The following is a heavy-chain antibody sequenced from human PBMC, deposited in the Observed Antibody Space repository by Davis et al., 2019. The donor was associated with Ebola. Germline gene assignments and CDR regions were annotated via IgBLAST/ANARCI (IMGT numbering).Heavy chain of an antibody. CDR2: ISYDGSNK. CDR1: GFTFSSYG. Sequence: GGSLRLSCAASGFTFSSYGMHWVRQAPGKGLEWVAVISYDGSNKYYADSVKGRFTISRDNSKNILYLQMNGLRVEDTAIYYCAKDTSNIWFDIWGQGTMVTVSS. V-gene: IGHV3-30*18. J-gene: IGHJ3*02. CDR3: AKDTSNIWFDI. D-gene: IGHD1-26*01.